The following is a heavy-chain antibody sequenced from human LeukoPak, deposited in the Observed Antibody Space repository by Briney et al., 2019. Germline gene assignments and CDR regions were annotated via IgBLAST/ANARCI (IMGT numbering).Heavy chain of an antibody. D-gene: IGHD3-3*01. V-gene: IGHV4-30-4*08. Sequence: PSETLSLTCTVSGGSISSGDYYWSWIRQPPGKGLEWIGYIYYSGSTYYNPSLKSRVTISVDTSKNQFSLKLSSVTAADTAVYYCARGRYDFWSGYYTKTSNWFDPWGQGTLVTVSS. CDR3: ARGRYDFWSGYYTKTSNWFDP. CDR1: GGSISSGDYY. CDR2: IYYSGST. J-gene: IGHJ5*02.